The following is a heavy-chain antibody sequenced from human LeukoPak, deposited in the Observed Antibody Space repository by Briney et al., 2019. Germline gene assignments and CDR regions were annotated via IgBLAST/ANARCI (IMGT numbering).Heavy chain of an antibody. D-gene: IGHD3-9*01. CDR1: GGSISGSY. Sequence: PETLSLTCTVSGGSISGSYWSWLRQPPGKGLEWIGYIYYGGSTNYNASLKNRVTISVDASKNQVSLQLNSLTAADTALYYCAATGPYYFYYWGQGTLVTVSS. CDR3: AATGPYYFYY. J-gene: IGHJ4*02. V-gene: IGHV4-59*01. CDR2: IYYGGST.